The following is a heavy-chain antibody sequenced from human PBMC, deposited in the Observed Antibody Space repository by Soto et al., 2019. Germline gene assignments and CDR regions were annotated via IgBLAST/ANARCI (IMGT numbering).Heavy chain of an antibody. Sequence: PSETLSLTCTVSGGSISSYYWSWIRQPPGKGLEWIGYIYYSGSTNYNPSLKSRVTISVDTSKNQFSLKLSSVTAADTAVYYCARGDCSGGSCYARYYYGMDVWGQGTTVTVSS. CDR3: ARGDCSGGSCYARYYYGMDV. D-gene: IGHD2-15*01. CDR1: GGSISSYY. CDR2: IYYSGST. V-gene: IGHV4-59*01. J-gene: IGHJ6*02.